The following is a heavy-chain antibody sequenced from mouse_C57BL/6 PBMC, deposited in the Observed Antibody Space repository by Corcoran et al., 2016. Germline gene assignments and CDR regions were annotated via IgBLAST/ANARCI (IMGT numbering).Heavy chain of an antibody. CDR3: ASPTGPGYAMDY. Sequence: EDQLQQSGPELVKHGTTVKISCKAYGYTFTDNYMNWGKQSHGKRLELMGDINPNNGGTSYNQKFKGKATLTVDKSSSTSYMELRSLTSEDSAVYDCASPTGPGYAMDYWGQGSSVTVSS. J-gene: IGHJ4*01. CDR1: GYTFTDNY. D-gene: IGHD4-1*02. CDR2: INPNNGGT. V-gene: IGHV1-26*01.